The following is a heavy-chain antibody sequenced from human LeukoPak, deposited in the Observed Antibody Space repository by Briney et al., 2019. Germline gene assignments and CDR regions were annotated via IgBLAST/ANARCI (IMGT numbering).Heavy chain of an antibody. J-gene: IGHJ4*02. CDR2: IYHSGST. V-gene: IGHV4-59*08. CDR3: ARWGRLRVDY. CDR1: GGSISSYY. Sequence: SETLSLTCTVSGGSISSYYWSWIRQPPGKGLEWIGSIYHSGSTYYNPSLKSRVTISVDTSKNQFSLKLSSVTAADTAVYYCARWGRLRVDYWGQGTLVTVSS. D-gene: IGHD5-12*01.